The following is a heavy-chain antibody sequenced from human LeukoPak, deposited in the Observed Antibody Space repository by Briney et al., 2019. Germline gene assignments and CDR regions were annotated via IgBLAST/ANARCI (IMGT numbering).Heavy chain of an antibody. CDR2: IYYSGST. CDR3: ARDAAEDYYYYMDV. V-gene: IGHV4-59*01. D-gene: IGHD6-13*01. J-gene: IGHJ6*03. CDR1: GGSISSYY. Sequence: SETLSPTCTVSGGSISSYYWSWIRQPPGKGLEWIGYIYYSGSTNYNPSLKSRVTISVDTSKSQFSLKLSSVTAADTAVYYCARDAAEDYYYYMDVWGKGTTVTVSS.